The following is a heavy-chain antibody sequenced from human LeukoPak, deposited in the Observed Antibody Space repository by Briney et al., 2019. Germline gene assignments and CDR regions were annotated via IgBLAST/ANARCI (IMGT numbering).Heavy chain of an antibody. CDR2: IYYSGST. J-gene: IGHJ4*02. CDR1: GGSISSTNW. CDR3: ARVDPNEKRFDY. D-gene: IGHD1-1*01. V-gene: IGHV4-31*11. Sequence: PSETLSLTCAVSGGSISSTNWWSWIRQHPGKGLEWIGYIYYSGSTYYNPSLKSRLTISVDTSKNQFSLKLSSVTAADTAVYYCARVDPNEKRFDYWGQGTLVTVSS.